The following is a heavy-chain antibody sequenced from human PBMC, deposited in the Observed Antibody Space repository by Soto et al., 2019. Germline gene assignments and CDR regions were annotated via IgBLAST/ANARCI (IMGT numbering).Heavy chain of an antibody. CDR2: IYYSGST. V-gene: IGHV4-31*03. D-gene: IGHD3-10*01. CDR1: GGSISSGGYY. J-gene: IGHJ6*02. Sequence: PSETLSLTCTVSGGSISSGGYYWSWIRQHPGKGLEWIGYIYYSGSTYYNPSLKSRVTISVDTSKNQFSLKLSSVTAADTAVYYCARDMVRGVSPYYYYGMDVWGQGTTVTVSS. CDR3: ARDMVRGVSPYYYYGMDV.